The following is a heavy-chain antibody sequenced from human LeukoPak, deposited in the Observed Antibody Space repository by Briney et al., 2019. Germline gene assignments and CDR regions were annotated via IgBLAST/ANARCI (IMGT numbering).Heavy chain of an antibody. CDR2: IYYSGST. CDR1: GGSMSSSSYY. J-gene: IGHJ6*03. D-gene: IGHD3-10*01. CDR3: ASVRRGFGESSKYYSYYYMHV. V-gene: IGHV4-39*01. Sequence: SETLSLTCTVSGGSMSSSSYYWGWIRQPPGKGLEWIGNIYYSGSTYYNPSLKSRVTISVDTSNNQFSLKLSAVTAADTAVYYCASVRRGFGESSKYYSYYYMHVWGNGTTVTIAS.